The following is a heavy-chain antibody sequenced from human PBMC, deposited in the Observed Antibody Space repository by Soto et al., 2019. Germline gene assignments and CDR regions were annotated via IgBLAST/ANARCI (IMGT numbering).Heavy chain of an antibody. J-gene: IGHJ5*01. CDR3: AVVDSTGNWFDP. D-gene: IGHD2-8*02. Sequence: QLQLQESGPGLVKPSETLSLTCNVFGGSISSDVYLALLRQTPGKGLERIGSIYFSGTTYYNPFLQSRLTISVDTSTNHFSLRLGSVTAADTALYFGAVVDSTGNWFDPWGQGTLVTVSS. CDR1: GGSISSDVY. CDR2: IYFSGTT. V-gene: IGHV4-39*02.